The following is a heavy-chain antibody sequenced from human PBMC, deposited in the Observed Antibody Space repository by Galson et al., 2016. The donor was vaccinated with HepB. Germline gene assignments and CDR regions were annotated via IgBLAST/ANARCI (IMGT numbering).Heavy chain of an antibody. V-gene: IGHV3-15*01. J-gene: IGHJ1*01. CDR3: SALTTFGIIIMNY. Sequence: SLRLSCAASGFSFKNAWMTWVRQAPGKGLEWVGHIKSKTEAVAAEYASPVKGRFSIARDDSQNTLYLQMDSLKTEDTAVYYCSALTTFGIIIMNYWGQGSLVTVSS. CDR1: GFSFKNAW. D-gene: IGHD3-3*01. CDR2: IKSKTEAVAA.